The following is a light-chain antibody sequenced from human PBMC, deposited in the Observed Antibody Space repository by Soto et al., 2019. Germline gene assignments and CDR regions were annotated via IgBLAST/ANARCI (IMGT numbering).Light chain of an antibody. Sequence: QSALTQPASVSGSPGQSITISCTGTSSDVGGYNYVSWYQQHPGKAPKLMIYDVSNRPSGVSNRFSGSKSGNTASLPISGLQAEDEADYSCSSYTSSSTLLFGGGTKLTVL. CDR3: SSYTSSSTLL. V-gene: IGLV2-14*01. CDR1: SSDVGGYNY. J-gene: IGLJ2*01. CDR2: DVS.